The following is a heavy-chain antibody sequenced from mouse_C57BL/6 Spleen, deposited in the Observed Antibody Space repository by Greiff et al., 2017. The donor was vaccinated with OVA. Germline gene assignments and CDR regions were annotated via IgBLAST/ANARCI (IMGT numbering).Heavy chain of an antibody. J-gene: IGHJ2*01. CDR2: IYPGNSDT. CDR3: VTTVVADYFDY. Sequence: VQLQQSGTVLARPGASVKMSCKTSGYTFTSYWMHWVKQRPGQGLEWIGAIYPGNSDTSYNQKFKGKAKLTAVTSASTAFMELSSLTNEDSAVYYCVTTVVADYFDYWGQGTTLTVSS. CDR1: GYTFTSYW. V-gene: IGHV1-5*01. D-gene: IGHD1-1*01.